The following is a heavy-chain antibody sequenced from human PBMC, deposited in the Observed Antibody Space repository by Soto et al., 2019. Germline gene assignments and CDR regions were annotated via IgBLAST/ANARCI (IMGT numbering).Heavy chain of an antibody. Sequence: QVQLQQSGPGLVKPSQTLSLTCAISGDSVSSNSAAGNWIRQSPSRGLEWLGRTYYRYKWYNDYAEYLKNQINHRPDTYKNKLSLHLNAVTPEDTAVYCCDRRNSGRPLDIWGQGTMVTVSS. J-gene: IGHJ3*02. D-gene: IGHD2-21*01. CDR1: GDSVSSNSAA. CDR3: DRRNSGRPLDI. CDR2: TYYRYKWYN. V-gene: IGHV6-1*01.